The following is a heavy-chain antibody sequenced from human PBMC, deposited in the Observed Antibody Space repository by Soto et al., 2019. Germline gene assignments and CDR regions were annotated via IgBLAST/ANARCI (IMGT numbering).Heavy chain of an antibody. Sequence: EVQLVETGGGLIQPGGSLRLSCAASGFTVSSNYMSWVRQAPGKGLEWVSVIYSGGSTYYADSVKSRFTISRDNSKNTLYLQMNSLRAEDTAVYYCARADYLNLNYGMDVWGQGTTVTVSS. J-gene: IGHJ6*02. CDR3: ARADYLNLNYGMDV. CDR2: IYSGGST. D-gene: IGHD4-17*01. V-gene: IGHV3-53*02. CDR1: GFTVSSNY.